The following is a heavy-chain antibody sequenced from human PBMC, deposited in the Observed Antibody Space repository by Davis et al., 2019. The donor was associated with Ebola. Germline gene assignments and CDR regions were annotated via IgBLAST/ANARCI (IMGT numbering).Heavy chain of an antibody. CDR1: GFTFSSYG. D-gene: IGHD1-26*01. CDR3: ARAGPRDSESFHDAFDI. V-gene: IGHV3-23*01. J-gene: IGHJ3*02. CDR2: ISGSGGRT. Sequence: GGSLRLSCAASGFTFSSYGMSWVRQAPGKGLEWVAGISGSGGRTYYADSVKGRFTISRDNSKNTLYMQMNSLRAEDTAVYNCARAGPRDSESFHDAFDIWGQGTMVTVSS.